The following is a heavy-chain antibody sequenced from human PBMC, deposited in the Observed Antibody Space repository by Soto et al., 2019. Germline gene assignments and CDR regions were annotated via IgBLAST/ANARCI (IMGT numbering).Heavy chain of an antibody. V-gene: IGHV3-74*01. CDR3: ARAEWLGRRYFDY. D-gene: IGHD6-19*01. Sequence: EVQLVESGGGLVQPGGSLRLSCAASGFTFSNHWMHWVRQAPGKGLVWVSGINSDGSITRYADSVKGRFTISRDNAKNTLYLQMNSLRAEDTAVYYCARAEWLGRRYFDYWGQGTLVAVSS. CDR1: GFTFSNHW. J-gene: IGHJ4*02. CDR2: INSDGSIT.